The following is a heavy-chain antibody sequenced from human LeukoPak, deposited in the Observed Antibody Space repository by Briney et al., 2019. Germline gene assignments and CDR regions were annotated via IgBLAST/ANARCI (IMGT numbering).Heavy chain of an antibody. CDR2: ISNSGSSI. CDR1: GFTFSDSH. J-gene: IGHJ4*02. D-gene: IGHD7-27*01. V-gene: IGHV3-11*04. Sequence: PGGSLRLSCAVSGFTFSDSHMTWIRQAPGKGLEWVSYISNSGSSISYADSVKGRFTTSRDNAKSSLYLQMNSLRAEDTAVYYCGRGHWGLDYWGQGALVTVSS. CDR3: GRGHWGLDY.